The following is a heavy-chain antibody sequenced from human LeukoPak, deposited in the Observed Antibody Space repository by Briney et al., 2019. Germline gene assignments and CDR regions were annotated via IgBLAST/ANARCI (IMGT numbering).Heavy chain of an antibody. CDR3: ARETAYDILTGLGWFDP. CDR1: GFTFSSYS. CDR2: ISSSSSYI. D-gene: IGHD3-9*01. J-gene: IGHJ5*02. Sequence: GGSLRLSCAASGFTFSSYSMNWVRQAPGKGLEWVSSISSSSSYIYYADSVKGRFTISRDNAKNSLYLQMNSLRAEDTAVYYCARETAYDILTGLGWFDPWGQGTLVTVSS. V-gene: IGHV3-21*01.